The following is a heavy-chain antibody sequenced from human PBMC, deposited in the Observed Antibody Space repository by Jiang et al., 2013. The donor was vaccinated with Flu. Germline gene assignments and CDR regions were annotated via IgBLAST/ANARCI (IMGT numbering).Heavy chain of an antibody. CDR3: ANAHCGGDCYLR. Sequence: QLVESGGGVVQPGRSLRLSCAASGFTFSSYGMHWVRQAPGKGLEWVAVISYDGSNKYYADSVKGRFTISRDNSKNTLYLQMNSLRAEDTAVYYCANAHCGGDCYLRWGQGTLVTVSS. CDR1: GFTFSSYG. CDR2: ISYDGSNK. V-gene: IGHV3-30*18. J-gene: IGHJ4*02. D-gene: IGHD2-21*02.